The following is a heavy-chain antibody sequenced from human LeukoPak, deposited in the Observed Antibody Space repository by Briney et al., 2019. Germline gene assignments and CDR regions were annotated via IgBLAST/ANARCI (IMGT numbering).Heavy chain of an antibody. CDR3: ARGGNHDAFDI. D-gene: IGHD4-23*01. V-gene: IGHV4-59*12. CDR1: GGSISSYY. CDR2: IYYSGST. Sequence: PSETLSLTCTVSGGSISSYYWSWIRQPPGKGLEWIGYIYYSGSTNYNPSLKSRVTISVGTSKNQFSLKLSSVTAADTAVYYCARGGNHDAFDIWGQGTMVTVSS. J-gene: IGHJ3*02.